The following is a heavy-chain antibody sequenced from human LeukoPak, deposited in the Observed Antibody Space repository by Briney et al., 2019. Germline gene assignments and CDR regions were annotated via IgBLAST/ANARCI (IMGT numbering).Heavy chain of an antibody. J-gene: IGHJ1*01. Sequence: GGSLRLSCVASGFTFSSYGMTWVRQAPGKGLEWVASITGRGTNTYYADAVKGQFTISRDNSRNTVFLQMSSLTVDDTAVYYCANLQYWGQGSLVVVS. CDR2: ITGRGTNT. V-gene: IGHV3-23*01. CDR3: ANLQY. CDR1: GFTFSSYG.